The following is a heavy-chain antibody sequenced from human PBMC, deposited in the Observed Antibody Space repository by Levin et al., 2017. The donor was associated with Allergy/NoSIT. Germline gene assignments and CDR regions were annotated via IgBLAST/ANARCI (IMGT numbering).Heavy chain of an antibody. Sequence: SSETLSLTCTVSGGSVSSGSYYWSWIRQPPGKGLEWIGYIYYSGSTNYNPSLKSRVTISVDTSKNQFSLKLSSVTAADTAVYYCARDLSGSSSWYGRGDYYYYGMDVWGQGTTVTVSS. V-gene: IGHV4-61*01. CDR2: IYYSGST. D-gene: IGHD6-13*01. CDR3: ARDLSGSSSWYGRGDYYYYGMDV. CDR1: GGSVSSGSYY. J-gene: IGHJ6*02.